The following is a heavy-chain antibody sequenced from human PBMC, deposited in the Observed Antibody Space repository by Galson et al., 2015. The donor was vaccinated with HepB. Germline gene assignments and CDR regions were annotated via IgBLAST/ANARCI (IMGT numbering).Heavy chain of an antibody. J-gene: IGHJ4*02. Sequence: SVKVSCKASGGTFSTYAISWVRQAPGQGLEWMGGIIPSFDTINYAQKFQDRVTFTADEATTTAYMEVSSLTSDNTAVYYCARDLGFGSGSYNDYWGQGTLVTVSS. CDR2: IIPSFDTI. V-gene: IGHV1-69*13. D-gene: IGHD3-10*01. CDR1: GGTFSTYA. CDR3: ARDLGFGSGSYNDY.